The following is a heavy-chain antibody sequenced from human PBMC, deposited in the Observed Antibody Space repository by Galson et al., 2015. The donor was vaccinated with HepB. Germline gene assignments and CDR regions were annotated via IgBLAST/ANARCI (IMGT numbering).Heavy chain of an antibody. Sequence: SLRLSCAASGFTFSSYGMHWVRQAPGKGLEWVAVIWYDGSKKYYADSVKGRFTISRDNSKNTLYLQMNSLRAEDTAVYYCARVVNGFCSGGTCYPGYFDYWGQGTLVTVSS. CDR2: IWYDGSKK. CDR1: GFTFSSYG. V-gene: IGHV3-33*01. CDR3: ARVVNGFCSGGTCYPGYFDY. J-gene: IGHJ4*02. D-gene: IGHD2-15*01.